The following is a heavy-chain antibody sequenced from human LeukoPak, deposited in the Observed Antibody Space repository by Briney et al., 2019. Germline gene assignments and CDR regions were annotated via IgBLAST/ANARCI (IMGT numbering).Heavy chain of an antibody. D-gene: IGHD3-3*01. CDR2: IWYDGSNK. J-gene: IGHJ6*03. CDR3: ARGTADTIFGVVRTYYYYMVV. V-gene: IGHV3-33*08. Sequence: GGSLRLSCAASGFTFSSYGMHWVRQAPGKGLEWVADIWYDGSNKYYADSVKGRFTISRDNSKNTLYLQMNSLRAEDTAVYYCARGTADTIFGVVRTYYYYMVVWGKGTTVTVSS. CDR1: GFTFSSYG.